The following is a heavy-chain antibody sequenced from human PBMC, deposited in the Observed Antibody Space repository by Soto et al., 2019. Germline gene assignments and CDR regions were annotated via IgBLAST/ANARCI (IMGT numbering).Heavy chain of an antibody. V-gene: IGHV3-11*01. J-gene: IGHJ4*02. CDR1: GFTFSDYY. Sequence: GGSLRLSCAASGFTFSDYYMSWIRQAPGRGLEWVSSVSANGRNTYYADSVKGRFTVSRDKSKNALFLQLDSLRVEDTAIYYCAKDLSSLGWLALGAPFDYWGPGTLVTVSS. D-gene: IGHD3-22*01. CDR2: VSANGRNT. CDR3: AKDLSSLGWLALGAPFDY.